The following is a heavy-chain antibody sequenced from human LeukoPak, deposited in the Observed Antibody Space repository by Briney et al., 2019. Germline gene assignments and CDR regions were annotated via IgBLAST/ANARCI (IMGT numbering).Heavy chain of an antibody. Sequence: ASVKVSCKASGDTFSSYAINWVRQAPGQGLEWMGRISAYNGNTNYAQKLQGRVTMTTDTSTSTAYMELRSLRSDDTAVYYCARRWFYNFDYWGQGTLVTVSS. J-gene: IGHJ4*02. D-gene: IGHD2-15*01. CDR1: GDTFSSYA. CDR2: ISAYNGNT. V-gene: IGHV1-18*01. CDR3: ARRWFYNFDY.